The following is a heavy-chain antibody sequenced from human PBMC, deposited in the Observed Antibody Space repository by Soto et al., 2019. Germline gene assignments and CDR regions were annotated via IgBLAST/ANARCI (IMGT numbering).Heavy chain of an antibody. CDR3: ARDLRYPSYYEILTGPSYGMDV. V-gene: IGHV3-30-3*01. CDR1: GFAFSTYS. D-gene: IGHD3-9*01. Sequence: QVQLVESGGGVVQPGRSLRLSCAASGFAFSTYSMHWVRQAPGKGLEWVAVISYDGSSKYYADSVKGRFTISRDSSENTLYLEMNSLRAEDTAVYYCARDLRYPSYYEILTGPSYGMDVWGQGATVIVSS. J-gene: IGHJ6*02. CDR2: ISYDGSSK.